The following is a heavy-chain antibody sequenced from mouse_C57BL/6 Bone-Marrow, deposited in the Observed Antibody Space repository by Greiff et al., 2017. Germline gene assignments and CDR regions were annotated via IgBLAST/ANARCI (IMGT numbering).Heavy chain of an antibody. J-gene: IGHJ2*01. Sequence: EVQLQQSGAELVRPGASVKLSCTASGFNIKDYYMHWVKQRPEQGLEWIGRIDPEDGDTEYAPKFQGKATMTADTSSNTAYLQLSSLTSEDTAVYYCTRIYCGGSSYDWGQGTTLTVSS. CDR1: GFNIKDYY. V-gene: IGHV14-1*01. CDR3: TRIYCGGSSYD. D-gene: IGHD1-1*01. CDR2: IDPEDGDT.